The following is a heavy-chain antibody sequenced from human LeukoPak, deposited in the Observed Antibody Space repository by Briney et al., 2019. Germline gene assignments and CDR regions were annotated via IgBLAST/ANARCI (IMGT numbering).Heavy chain of an antibody. Sequence: KPSETLSLTCAVYGGPFSGSYWSWIRQPPGKGLEWIGEINHSGSTNYNPSLKSRVTISVDTSKNQFSLKLNSVTAADTAVYYCARSYGSGPLYYYYMDVWGKGTTVTVSS. CDR1: GGPFSGSY. CDR2: INHSGST. D-gene: IGHD3-10*01. J-gene: IGHJ6*03. V-gene: IGHV4-34*01. CDR3: ARSYGSGPLYYYYMDV.